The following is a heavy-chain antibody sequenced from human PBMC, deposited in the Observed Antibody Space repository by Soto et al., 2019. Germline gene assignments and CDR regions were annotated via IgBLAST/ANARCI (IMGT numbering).Heavy chain of an antibody. J-gene: IGHJ6*02. CDR1: GVSISSGGYY. CDR2: IYYSGST. D-gene: IGHD3-10*01. CDR3: ARDGYYGSGSNSYYYGMDV. Sequence: SETLSLTCTVSGVSISSGGYYWSWIRQHPGKGLEWIGYIYYSGSTYYNPSLKSRVTISVDTSKNQFSLKLSSVTAADTAVYYCARDGYYGSGSNSYYYGMDVWGQGTTVTVSS. V-gene: IGHV4-31*03.